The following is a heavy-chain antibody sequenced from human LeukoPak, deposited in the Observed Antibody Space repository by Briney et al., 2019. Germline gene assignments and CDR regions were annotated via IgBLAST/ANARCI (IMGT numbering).Heavy chain of an antibody. V-gene: IGHV4-4*07. CDR2: IYSSGST. CDR3: ARGLRSLDY. J-gene: IGHJ4*02. CDR1: GGSITSYY. D-gene: IGHD5-12*01. Sequence: PSETLSLTCTVSGGSITSYYWSWIRQPAGKGLEWIGRIYSSGSTNHNPSLKSRVTMSIDTSKNQFSLTLSSVTAADTAVYYCARGLRSLDYWGQGTLATVSS.